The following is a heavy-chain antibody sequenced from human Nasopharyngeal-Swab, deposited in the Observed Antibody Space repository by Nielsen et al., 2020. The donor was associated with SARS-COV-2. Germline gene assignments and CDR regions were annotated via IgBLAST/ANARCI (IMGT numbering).Heavy chain of an antibody. Sequence: GEALKISCQGSGANFTTYWIGWVCQMTGKGLEWLGIIYPGDSDTRYSPSFQGQVTISADKSISTAYLQWSSLKSSDTAMYYCARRGYGGSGSYYFYYYMDVWGKGTTVTVSS. J-gene: IGHJ6*03. CDR2: IYPGDSDT. CDR3: ARRGYGGSGSYYFYYYMDV. V-gene: IGHV5-51*01. CDR1: GANFTTYW. D-gene: IGHD4-23*01.